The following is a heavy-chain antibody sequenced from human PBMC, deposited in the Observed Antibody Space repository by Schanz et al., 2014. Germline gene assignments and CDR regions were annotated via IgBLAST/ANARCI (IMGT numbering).Heavy chain of an antibody. CDR3: TKGRTFGR. CDR1: GYIFGSHG. D-gene: IGHD3-16*01. Sequence: QVQLVQSGAEVKKPGASVKVSCKASGYIFGSHGMTWVRQAPGQGLEWMGWMNPNSGNTGYAQKFQGRVTMTRNTSITTAYLELSSLRSGDTAVYYCTKGRTFGRWGQGTLVTVSS. V-gene: IGHV1-8*01. CDR2: MNPNSGNT. J-gene: IGHJ4*02.